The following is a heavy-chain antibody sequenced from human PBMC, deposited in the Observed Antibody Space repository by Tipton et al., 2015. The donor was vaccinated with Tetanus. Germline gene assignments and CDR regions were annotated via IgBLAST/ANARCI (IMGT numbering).Heavy chain of an antibody. CDR1: GGSFSGYY. V-gene: IGHV4-34*01. CDR3: ARRQTYCTNGFCPFEN. D-gene: IGHD2-8*01. CDR2: IDHRGNT. Sequence: TLSLTCAVDGGSFSGYYWSWIRQPPGKGLEWIGQIDHRGNTNFNPSLKSRVTISVDTSKNQFSLRLSSVTAADTAVYYCARRQTYCTNGFCPFENWGQGTLVTVSS. J-gene: IGHJ4*02.